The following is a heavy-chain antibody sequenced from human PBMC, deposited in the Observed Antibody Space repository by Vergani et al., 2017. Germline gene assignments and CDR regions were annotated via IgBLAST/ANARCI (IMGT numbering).Heavy chain of an antibody. CDR1: GFTFSHYS. CDR2: ISGNNDDV. D-gene: IGHD2-8*01. J-gene: IGHJ4*02. V-gene: IGHV3-21*01. Sequence: EVQMVESGGGLVKPGGSLRLSCVASGFTFSHYSMNWVRQAPGKGLEWVSSISGNNDDVYYADSVKGRFTISRDNAKNSLYLDMSSLRAEDTAVYYCAREGYCTNGVCFTLFDVWGQGALVTVSS. CDR3: AREGYCTNGVCFTLFDV.